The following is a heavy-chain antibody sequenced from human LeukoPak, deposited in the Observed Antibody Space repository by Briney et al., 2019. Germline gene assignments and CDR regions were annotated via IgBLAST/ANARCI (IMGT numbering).Heavy chain of an antibody. Sequence: GGSLRLSCAASGFTFSIYDMTWVRQAPGKGLEWVVNIKQDGSEKYYVDSGKGRFTISRDNAKNSLYLQMNSLRAEDTAVYYCARDSRGDTTMDQKFDYWGQGTLVTVSS. CDR3: ARDSRGDTTMDQKFDY. CDR1: GFTFSIYD. J-gene: IGHJ4*02. D-gene: IGHD5-18*01. CDR2: IKQDGSEK. V-gene: IGHV3-7*01.